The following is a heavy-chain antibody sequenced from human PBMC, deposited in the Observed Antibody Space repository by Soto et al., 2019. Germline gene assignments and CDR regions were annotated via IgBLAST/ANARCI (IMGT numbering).Heavy chain of an antibody. D-gene: IGHD3-3*01. CDR1: GYTFTSYD. CDR3: ARVRTPQEVPTNYYDFWSGYYHDAFDI. CDR2: MNPNSGNT. V-gene: IGHV1-8*01. Sequence: ASVKVSCKASGYTFTSYDINWVRQATGQGLEWMGWMNPNSGNTGYAQKFQGRVTMTRNTSISTAYMELSSLRSEDTAVYYCARVRTPQEVPTNYYDFWSGYYHDAFDIWGQGTMVTVSS. J-gene: IGHJ3*02.